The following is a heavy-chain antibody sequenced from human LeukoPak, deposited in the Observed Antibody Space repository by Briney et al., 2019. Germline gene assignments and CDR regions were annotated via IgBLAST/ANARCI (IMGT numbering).Heavy chain of an antibody. CDR2: ISYDGSNK. V-gene: IGHV3-30*14. J-gene: IGHJ6*02. CDR3: ARDRDDWHYYGMDV. D-gene: IGHD2-21*01. Sequence: GRSLRLSCAASGFTFSSYAMHWVRQAPGKGLEWVAVISYDGSNKYYADSVKGRFTISRDNSKNTLYLQMNSLRAEDTAVYYCARDRDDWHYYGMDVWGQGTTVTVSS. CDR1: GFTFSSYA.